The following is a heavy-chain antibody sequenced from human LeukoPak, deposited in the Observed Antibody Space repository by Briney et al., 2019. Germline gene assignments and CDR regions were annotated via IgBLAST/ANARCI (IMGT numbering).Heavy chain of an antibody. J-gene: IGHJ3*02. V-gene: IGHV3-48*01. CDR2: ISSSSSTI. Sequence: QPGGSLRLSCAASGFTFSSYSMNWVRQAPGKGLEWVSYISSSSSTIYYADSVKGRFTISRDNAKNSLYLQMNSLRAEDTAVYYCARDRGCSSTSCYPLIFRTDDAFDIWGQGTMVTVSS. D-gene: IGHD2-2*01. CDR1: GFTFSSYS. CDR3: ARDRGCSSTSCYPLIFRTDDAFDI.